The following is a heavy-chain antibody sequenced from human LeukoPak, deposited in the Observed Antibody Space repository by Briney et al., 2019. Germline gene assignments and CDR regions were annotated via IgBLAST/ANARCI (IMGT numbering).Heavy chain of an antibody. CDR1: GGSISSYY. D-gene: IGHD3-22*01. CDR3: ARHYYDSSGYYPDAFGI. V-gene: IGHV4-59*01. Sequence: SETLSLTCTVSGGSISSYYWSWIRQPPGKGLEWIGYIYYSGSTNYNPSLKSRVTISVDTSKNQFSLKLSSVTAADTAVYYCARHYYDSSGYYPDAFGIWGQGTMVTVSS. J-gene: IGHJ3*02. CDR2: IYYSGST.